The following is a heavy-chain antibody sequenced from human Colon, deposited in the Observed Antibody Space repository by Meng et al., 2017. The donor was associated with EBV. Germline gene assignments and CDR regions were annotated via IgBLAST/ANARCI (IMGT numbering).Heavy chain of an antibody. CDR2: IYRGGGT. J-gene: IGHJ4*02. Sequence: QAAAPGLVAPSGTLSLTGPFAGGSISSMDWWSWVRQPPGKGLEWIGEIYRGGGTNYNPSFKSRVTISVDTSNNHFSLKLSYVTAADAAVYYCARVRVIPAAVGFDYWGQGTLVTVSS. CDR1: GGSISSMDW. CDR3: ARVRVIPAAVGFDY. V-gene: IGHV4-4*02. D-gene: IGHD2-2*01.